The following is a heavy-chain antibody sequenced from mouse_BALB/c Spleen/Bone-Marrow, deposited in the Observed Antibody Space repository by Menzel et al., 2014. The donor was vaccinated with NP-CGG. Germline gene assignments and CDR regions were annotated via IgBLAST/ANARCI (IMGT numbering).Heavy chain of an antibody. J-gene: IGHJ4*01. CDR3: ARDGVITSYYAMDY. CDR2: IDPSDSET. CDR1: GYTFTSYW. Sequence: QVQLQQSGAELVKPGAPVKLFCKASGYTFTSYWMNWVKQRPGRGLEWIGRIDPSDSETHYNQKFKDKATLTVDKSSSTAYIQLSSLTSEDSAVYYCARDGVITSYYAMDYWGQGTSVTVSS. D-gene: IGHD2-4*01. V-gene: IGHV1-69*02.